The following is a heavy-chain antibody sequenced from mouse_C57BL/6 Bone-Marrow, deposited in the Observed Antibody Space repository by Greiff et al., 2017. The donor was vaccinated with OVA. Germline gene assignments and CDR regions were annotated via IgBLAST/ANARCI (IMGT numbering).Heavy chain of an antibody. V-gene: IGHV5-17*01. CDR1: GFTFSDYG. CDR2: ISSGSSTI. J-gene: IGHJ2*01. Sequence: EVKLQESGGGLVKPGGSLKLSCAASGFTFSDYGMHWVRQAPEKGLEWVAYISSGSSTIYYADTVKGRFTISRDNAKNTLFLQMTSLRSEDTAMYYCARHWYYFDYWGQGTTLTVSS. CDR3: ARHWYYFDY. D-gene: IGHD4-1*01.